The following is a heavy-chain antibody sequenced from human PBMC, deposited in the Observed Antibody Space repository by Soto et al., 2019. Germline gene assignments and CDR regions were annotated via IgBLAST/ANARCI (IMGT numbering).Heavy chain of an antibody. J-gene: IGHJ3*02. CDR2: INHSGST. Sequence: KPSETLSLTCAVYGGSFSGYYWSWIRQPPGKGLEWIGEINHSGSTNYNPSLKSRVTISVDTSKNQFSLKLSSVTAADTAVYYCATFYVEMATSDAFDIWGQGTMVTVS. V-gene: IGHV4-34*01. CDR1: GGSFSGYY. D-gene: IGHD5-12*01. CDR3: ATFYVEMATSDAFDI.